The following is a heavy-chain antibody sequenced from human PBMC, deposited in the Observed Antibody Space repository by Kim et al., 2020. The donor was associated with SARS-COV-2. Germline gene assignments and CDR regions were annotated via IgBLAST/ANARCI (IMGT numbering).Heavy chain of an antibody. CDR1: GFTVSSNY. CDR2: IYSGGST. D-gene: IGHD6-13*01. V-gene: IGHV3-53*04. Sequence: GGSLRLSCAASGFTVSSNYMSWVRQAPGKGLEWVSVIYSGGSTYYADSVKGRFTISRHNSKNTLYLQMNSLRAEDTAVYYCARGGYSSSWRLGEMDVWGQGTTVTVSS. J-gene: IGHJ6*02. CDR3: ARGGYSSSWRLGEMDV.